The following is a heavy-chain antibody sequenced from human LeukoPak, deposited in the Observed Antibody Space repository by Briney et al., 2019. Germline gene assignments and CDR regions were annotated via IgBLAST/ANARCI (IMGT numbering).Heavy chain of an antibody. Sequence: GGSLRLSCAASRFTFRSYEVNWVRQAPGKGLEWVSYISSSGNTIYYADSVKGRFTISRDNAKNSLYLQMNSLRAEDTAVYYCAKEMSMTTVTTSDYWGQGTLVTVSS. CDR1: RFTFRSYE. V-gene: IGHV3-48*03. J-gene: IGHJ4*02. CDR3: AKEMSMTTVTTSDY. CDR2: ISSSGNTI. D-gene: IGHD4-17*01.